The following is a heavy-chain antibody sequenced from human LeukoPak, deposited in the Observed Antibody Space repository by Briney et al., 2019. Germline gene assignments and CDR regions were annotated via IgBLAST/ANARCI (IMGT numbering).Heavy chain of an antibody. CDR2: ISAYNGNT. CDR1: GYTFTSYG. Sequence: ASVKVSCKASGYTFTSYGISWVRQAPGQGLEWMGWISAYNGNTNYAQKLQGRVTMTTDTSTSTAYVELRSLRSDDTAVYYCARDGWVEMATITYPFDYWGQGTLVTVSS. J-gene: IGHJ4*02. D-gene: IGHD5-24*01. CDR3: ARDGWVEMATITYPFDY. V-gene: IGHV1-18*01.